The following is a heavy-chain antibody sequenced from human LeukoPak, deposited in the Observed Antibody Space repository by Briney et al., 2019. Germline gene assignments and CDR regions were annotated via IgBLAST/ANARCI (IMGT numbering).Heavy chain of an antibody. D-gene: IGHD3-22*01. CDR3: ARPSYYDSSGYFLRY. J-gene: IGHJ4*02. CDR2: INPNSGGT. V-gene: IGHV1-2*02. CDR1: GYTFTDDY. Sequence: ASVKVSCKASGYTFTDDYMHWVRQAPGQGLEWMGWINPNSGGTNYAQKFQGRVTMTRDTSISTAYMELSRLRSDDTAVYYCARPSYYDSSGYFLRYWGQGTLVTVSS.